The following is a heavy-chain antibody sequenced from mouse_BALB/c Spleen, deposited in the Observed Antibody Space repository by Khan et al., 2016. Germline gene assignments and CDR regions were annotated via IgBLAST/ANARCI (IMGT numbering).Heavy chain of an antibody. CDR2: IWPGGNT. CDR3: ARDDQDYDAWFAS. Sequence: QVQLKESGPGLVAPSQSLSITCTVSGFSLTNSGVHWIRQPPGKGLEWLGVIWPGGNTDYNSALMSRLSITKDNSQNQVFLKMISLQTDDTAMYXSARDDQDYDAWFASWGQGTLVIVSA. CDR1: GFSLTNSG. D-gene: IGHD2-4*01. J-gene: IGHJ3*01. V-gene: IGHV2-9*02.